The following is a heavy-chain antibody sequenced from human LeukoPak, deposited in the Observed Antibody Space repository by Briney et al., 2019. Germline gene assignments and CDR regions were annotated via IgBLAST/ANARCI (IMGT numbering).Heavy chain of an antibody. D-gene: IGHD3-22*01. Sequence: GRSLRLSCAASGFTFSSYAMHWVRQAPGKGLEWVAVISYDGSNKHYADSAKGRFTISRDNSKNTLYLQMNSLRAEDTAVYYCARSVGQYYDSSGYGPFDYWGQGTLVTVSS. CDR3: ARSVGQYYDSSGYGPFDY. CDR1: GFTFSSYA. V-gene: IGHV3-30-3*01. CDR2: ISYDGSNK. J-gene: IGHJ4*02.